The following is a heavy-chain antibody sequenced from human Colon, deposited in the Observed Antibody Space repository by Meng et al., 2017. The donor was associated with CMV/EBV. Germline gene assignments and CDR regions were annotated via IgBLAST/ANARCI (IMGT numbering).Heavy chain of an antibody. CDR1: GFTFSNYV. Sequence: CAAHGFTFSNYVIRWVRQAPGKGLEWVSTVSRDGGSKYYADSMRGRLTISRDNSKNTVSLLMSNLRVEDTAMYYCANGATFYFESWGQGTLVTVSS. CDR3: ANGATFYFES. CDR2: VSRDGGSK. J-gene: IGHJ4*02. D-gene: IGHD3-16*01. V-gene: IGHV3-23*01.